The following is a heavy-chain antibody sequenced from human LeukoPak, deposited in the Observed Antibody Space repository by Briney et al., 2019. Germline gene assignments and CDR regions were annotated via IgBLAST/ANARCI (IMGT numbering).Heavy chain of an antibody. J-gene: IGHJ5*02. CDR1: GGSISSGGYY. V-gene: IGHV4-31*03. D-gene: IGHD3-22*01. CDR3: ARVKYYDSSGYGNWFDP. CDR2: IYYSGST. Sequence: SETLSLTCTVSGGSISSGGYYWSWIRQHPGKGLEWIGYIYYSGSTYYNPSLKSRVTISVDTSKNQFSLKLSSVTAADTAVYYCARVKYYDSSGYGNWFDPWGQGTLVTVSS.